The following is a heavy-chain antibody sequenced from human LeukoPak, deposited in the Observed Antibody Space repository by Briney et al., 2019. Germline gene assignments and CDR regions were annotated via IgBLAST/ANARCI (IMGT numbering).Heavy chain of an antibody. V-gene: IGHV1-18*01. D-gene: IGHD2-15*01. Sequence: ASVKVSCKASGYTFTSYGISWVRQAPGQGLECMGWISAYNGNTNYAQKLQGRVTMTTDTSTSTAYMELRSLRSDDTAVYYCARDARVVVAATYDYWGQGTLVTVSS. J-gene: IGHJ4*02. CDR2: ISAYNGNT. CDR1: GYTFTSYG. CDR3: ARDARVVVAATYDY.